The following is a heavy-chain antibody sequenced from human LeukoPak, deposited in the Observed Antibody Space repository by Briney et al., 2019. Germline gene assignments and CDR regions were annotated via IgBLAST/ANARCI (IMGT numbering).Heavy chain of an antibody. V-gene: IGHV3-30*02. CDR3: ARILSSAWGELGY. J-gene: IGHJ4*02. CDR1: GFTFSTHG. CDR2: IRSDGSNE. D-gene: IGHD6-19*01. Sequence: PGGSLRLSCAASGFTFSTHGIHWVCQAPGKGLEWVAFIRSDGSNEYYADSVKGRFTISRDNSKNTLFLQMNSLRAEDTAVYYCARILSSAWGELGYWGQGTLVTVSS.